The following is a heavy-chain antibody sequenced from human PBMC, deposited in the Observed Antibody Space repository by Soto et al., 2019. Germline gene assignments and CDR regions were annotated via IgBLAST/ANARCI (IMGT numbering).Heavy chain of an antibody. V-gene: IGHV1-69*02. Sequence: ASVKVSCKASGGTFSSYTISWVRQAPGQGLERMVRFIPFLGIVNFVQKFQGRVTIIADKSTCTAYILLSSPSSDVTAVYYCACVIVEYYYGSGSYYNSAFDIWGQGTMVTVSS. CDR3: ACVIVEYYYGSGSYYNSAFDI. J-gene: IGHJ3*02. CDR2: FIPFLGIV. D-gene: IGHD3-10*01. CDR1: GGTFSSYT.